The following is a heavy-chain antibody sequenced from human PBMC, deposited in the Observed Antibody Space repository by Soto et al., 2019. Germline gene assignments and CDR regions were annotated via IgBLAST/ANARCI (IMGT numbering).Heavy chain of an antibody. CDR3: ARGSRDLIAAAGTKKNYYYYGMDV. Sequence: SQNLSLTCAISGDSVSSNSAAWNWIRQSPSRGLEWLGRTYYRSKWYNDYALSVKSRITINPDTSKNQFSLQLNSVTPEDTAVYYCARGSRDLIAAAGTKKNYYYYGMDVWGQGTTVTVSS. J-gene: IGHJ6*02. V-gene: IGHV6-1*01. D-gene: IGHD6-13*01. CDR1: GDSVSSNSAA. CDR2: TYYRSKWYN.